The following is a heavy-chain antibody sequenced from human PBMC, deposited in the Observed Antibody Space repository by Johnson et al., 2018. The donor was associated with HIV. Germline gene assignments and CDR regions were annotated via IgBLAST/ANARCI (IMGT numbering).Heavy chain of an antibody. Sequence: QVQLLESGGGVVQPGGSLRLSCAASGFTFSSYGMHWVRQAPGKGLEWVAVIRYDGSNKYYADSVKGRFTISRDNSKNTLYLQMNNLRAEDTAVYYCGRHRDDAFDIWGQGTMVTVSS. V-gene: IGHV3-33*01. J-gene: IGHJ3*02. CDR3: GRHRDDAFDI. CDR1: GFTFSSYG. D-gene: IGHD2-21*02. CDR2: IRYDGSNK.